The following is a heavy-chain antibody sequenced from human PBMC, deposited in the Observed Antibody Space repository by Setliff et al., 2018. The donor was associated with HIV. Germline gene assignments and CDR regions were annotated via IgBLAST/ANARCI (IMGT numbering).Heavy chain of an antibody. CDR3: ARVGYHGSGRYSFDY. D-gene: IGHD3-10*01. J-gene: IGHJ4*02. Sequence: SETLSLTCTVSGGSINNYYWNWIRQSPTKGLEWIGFVGYNGHTDYNPSLKSRVTISADTSKNQFSLNLSSVTAAETAVYYCARVGYHGSGRYSFDYWGQGTLVTVSS. V-gene: IGHV4-59*08. CDR1: GGSINNYY. CDR2: VGYNGHT.